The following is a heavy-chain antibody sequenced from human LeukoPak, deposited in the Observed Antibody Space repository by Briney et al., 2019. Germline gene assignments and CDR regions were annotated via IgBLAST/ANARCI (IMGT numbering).Heavy chain of an antibody. D-gene: IGHD2-21*01. Sequence: PGGSLRLSCAASGFTVISNLMTWVRQSPGRGLEWLSSIYSGGATYYADSVKGRFTISRDNAKNSLYLQMNSLRAEDTAVYYCARWGQLLFRGDVDAFDIWGQGTMVTVSS. CDR3: ARWGQLLFRGDVDAFDI. J-gene: IGHJ3*02. CDR2: IYSGGAT. CDR1: GFTVISNL. V-gene: IGHV3-53*01.